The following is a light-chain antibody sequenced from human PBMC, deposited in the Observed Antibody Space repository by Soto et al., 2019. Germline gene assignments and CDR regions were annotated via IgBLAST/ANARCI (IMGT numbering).Light chain of an antibody. V-gene: IGKV3-15*01. CDR2: GAS. J-gene: IGKJ2*01. Sequence: EIVMTQSPATLSVSPGERATLSCRASQSVSSNLAWYQQKPGQAPRLLIFGASTRTTGIPARFIGSECGTEFTLPISSLQAEDFAVYYCQQYNNWPMYTFGQGTKLQIK. CDR3: QQYNNWPMYT. CDR1: QSVSSN.